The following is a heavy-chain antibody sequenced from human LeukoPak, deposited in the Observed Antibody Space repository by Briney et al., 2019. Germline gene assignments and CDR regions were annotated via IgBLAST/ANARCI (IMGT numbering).Heavy chain of an antibody. D-gene: IGHD6-19*01. CDR1: GGSISSYY. J-gene: IGHJ4*02. V-gene: IGHV4-59*08. CDR3: ARHGMAGTGFDY. Sequence: PSETLSLTCTVSGGSISSYYWSWIRQPPGKGLEWIGYIYYSGSTNYNPSLKSRVTISVDTSKNQFSLKLGSVTAADTAVYYCARHGMAGTGFDYWGQGTLVTVSS. CDR2: IYYSGST.